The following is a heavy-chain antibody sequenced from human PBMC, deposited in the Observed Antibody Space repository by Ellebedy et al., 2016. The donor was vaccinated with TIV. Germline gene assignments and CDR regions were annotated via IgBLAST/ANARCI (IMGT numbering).Heavy chain of an antibody. Sequence: GGSLRLSCAASRFSFRSYWMTWVRQPPGKGLEWVANINQDGSDTYYVDSVRGRFTIARDNAKNSLYLQMNSLRAEDTAVYYCASDGSYGDFLSPTHAFEMWGQGTMITVSS. D-gene: IGHD4-17*01. CDR1: RFSFRSYW. V-gene: IGHV3-7*01. CDR3: ASDGSYGDFLSPTHAFEM. J-gene: IGHJ3*02. CDR2: INQDGSDT.